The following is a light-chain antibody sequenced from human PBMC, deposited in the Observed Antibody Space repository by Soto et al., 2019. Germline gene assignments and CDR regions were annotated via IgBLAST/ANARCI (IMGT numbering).Light chain of an antibody. CDR1: SSDVGGYNY. Sequence: QSALTQPRSVSGSPGQSVTISCTGTSSDVGGYNYVSWYQQHPGKAPRLMIYDVSERPSGVPDRFSGSKSGNTASLTISGLQAEDEADYYCCSYAGSNTLYVFGSGTQLTVL. V-gene: IGLV2-11*01. CDR2: DVS. J-gene: IGLJ1*01. CDR3: CSYAGSNTLYV.